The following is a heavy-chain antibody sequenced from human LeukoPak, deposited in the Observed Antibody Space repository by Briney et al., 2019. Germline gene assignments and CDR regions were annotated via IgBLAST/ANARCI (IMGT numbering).Heavy chain of an antibody. CDR2: IRYDGRNK. J-gene: IGHJ6*04. Sequence: GGSLRLSCAASGFTFSSYAMSWVRQAPGKGLEWVGFIRYDGRNKYYADSVKGRFTISRDNAKNSLYLQMNSLRAEDTAVYYCAELGITMIGGVWGKGTTVTISS. D-gene: IGHD3-10*02. CDR3: AELGITMIGGV. CDR1: GFTFSSYA. V-gene: IGHV3-30*02.